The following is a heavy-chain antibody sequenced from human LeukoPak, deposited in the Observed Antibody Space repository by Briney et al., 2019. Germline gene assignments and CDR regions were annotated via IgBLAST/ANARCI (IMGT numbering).Heavy chain of an antibody. J-gene: IGHJ4*02. Sequence: SETLSLTCTVSGGSISSSSYYWSWIRQPPGKGLEWIGEINHSGSTNYNPSLKSRVTISVDTSKNQFSLKLSSVTAADTAVYYCARGLRWLVLRPRFDYWGQGTLVTVSS. CDR1: GGSISSSSYY. D-gene: IGHD6-19*01. CDR2: INHSGST. CDR3: ARGLRWLVLRPRFDY. V-gene: IGHV4-39*07.